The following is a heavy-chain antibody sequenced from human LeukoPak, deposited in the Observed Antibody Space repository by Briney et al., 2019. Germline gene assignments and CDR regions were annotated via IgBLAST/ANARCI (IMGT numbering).Heavy chain of an antibody. CDR2: IIYSGGST. J-gene: IGHJ4*02. V-gene: IGHV3-23*03. CDR1: GFTFSSYA. Sequence: GGSLRLSCAASGFTFSSYAMSWVRQAPGKGLEWVSIIYSGGSTYYADSVKGRFTISRDNSKNTLYLQMNSLRAEDTAVYYCAKDHRWEPDYWGQGTLLTVSS. CDR3: AKDHRWEPDY. D-gene: IGHD1-26*01.